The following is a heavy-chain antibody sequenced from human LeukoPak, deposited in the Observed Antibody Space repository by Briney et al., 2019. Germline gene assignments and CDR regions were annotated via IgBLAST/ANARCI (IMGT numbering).Heavy chain of an antibody. Sequence: PGGSLRLSCAASGFTFNNYAMNWVRQAPGRGLEWVSVISGSGTNTYNADSVKGRFIISRDNSKNTLYLQMNSLRAEDTAVYYCARSFYYYDSDYWGQGTLVTVSS. CDR2: ISGSGTNT. D-gene: IGHD3-22*01. CDR3: ARSFYYYDSDY. V-gene: IGHV3-23*01. J-gene: IGHJ4*02. CDR1: GFTFNNYA.